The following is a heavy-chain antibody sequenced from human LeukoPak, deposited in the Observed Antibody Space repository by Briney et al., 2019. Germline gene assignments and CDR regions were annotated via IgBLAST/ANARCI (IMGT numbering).Heavy chain of an antibody. D-gene: IGHD1-14*01. CDR1: GFTFDDYT. CDR2: INWDGRNS. J-gene: IGHJ4*02. V-gene: IGHV3-43*01. CDR3: ARDPRAGYLDN. Sequence: GGSLRLSCAASGFTFDDYTMHWVRQAPGTGLESVALINWDGRNSHYSDTVRGRFTISRDNTKNSLYLQMNNLRTEDIALYYCARDPRAGYLDNWGRGTLVTVSS.